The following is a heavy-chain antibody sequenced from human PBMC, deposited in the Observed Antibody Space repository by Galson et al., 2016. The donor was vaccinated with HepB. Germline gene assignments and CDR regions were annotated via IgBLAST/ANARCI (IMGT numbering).Heavy chain of an antibody. D-gene: IGHD4-23*01. CDR2: ITGDRANA. J-gene: IGHJ4*02. CDR1: GFTFGTYT. CDR3: AKDHGGYSGFDY. V-gene: IGHV3-43*01. Sequence: SLRLSCAASGFTFGTYTMHWIRQAPGEGLQWVSLITGDRANAYYADSVKGRFTISRDNRKNSLYLQMNRLRTEDTALYYCAKDHGGYSGFDYWGQGTLVTVSS.